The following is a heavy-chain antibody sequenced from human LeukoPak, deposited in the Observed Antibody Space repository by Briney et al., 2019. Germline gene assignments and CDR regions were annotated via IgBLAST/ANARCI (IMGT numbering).Heavy chain of an antibody. J-gene: IGHJ4*02. CDR1: GGSISGDYY. V-gene: IGHV4-39*01. CDR3: ARLLLPYYFDY. D-gene: IGHD2/OR15-2a*01. CDR2: IYYSGST. Sequence: SQTLSLTCTVSGGSISGDYYWSWIRQPPGKGLEWIGSIYYSGSTYYNPSLKSRVTISVDTSKNQFSLKLSSVTAADTAVYYCARLLLPYYFDYWGQGTLVTVSS.